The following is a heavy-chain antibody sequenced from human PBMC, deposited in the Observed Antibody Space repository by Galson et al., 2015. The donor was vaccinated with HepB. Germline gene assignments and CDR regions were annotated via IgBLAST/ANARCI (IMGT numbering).Heavy chain of an antibody. V-gene: IGHV5-51*01. Sequence: QSGAEVKQPGESLKISCQVSGYSFTGYWIAWVRQMPGKGLEWTGVIYPGDSDTMYSPSFQGQVTMSADKSINTAYLQWSSLKASDTAMYYCARQYSSPGATIDYWGQGSLVTVSS. CDR3: ARQYSSPGATIDY. J-gene: IGHJ4*02. CDR1: GYSFTGYW. D-gene: IGHD1-26*01. CDR2: IYPGDSDT.